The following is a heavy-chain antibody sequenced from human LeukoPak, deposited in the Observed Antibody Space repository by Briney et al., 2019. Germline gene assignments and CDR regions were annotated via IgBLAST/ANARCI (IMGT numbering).Heavy chain of an antibody. Sequence: PSETLSHTCAVYGGSFSGYYWSWIRQPPGKGLEWIGEINHSGSTNYNPSLKSRVTISVDTSKNQFSLKLSSVTAADTAVYYCARGRSPDYWGQGTLVTVSS. CDR1: GGSFSGYY. J-gene: IGHJ4*02. V-gene: IGHV4-34*01. CDR3: ARGRSPDY. CDR2: INHSGST.